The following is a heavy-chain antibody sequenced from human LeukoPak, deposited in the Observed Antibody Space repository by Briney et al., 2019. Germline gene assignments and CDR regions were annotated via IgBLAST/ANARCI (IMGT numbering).Heavy chain of an antibody. V-gene: IGHV1-2*06. D-gene: IGHD6-13*01. CDR3: ARDSSSWHQNWFDP. CDR2: INPNSGGT. CDR1: GYTFTGYY. Sequence: GASVKVSCKASGYTFTGYYMHWVRQAPGQGLEWMGRINPNSGGTNYAQKFRGRVTMTRDTSISTAYMELSSLRSEDTAVYYCARDSSSWHQNWFDPWGQGTLVTVSS. J-gene: IGHJ5*02.